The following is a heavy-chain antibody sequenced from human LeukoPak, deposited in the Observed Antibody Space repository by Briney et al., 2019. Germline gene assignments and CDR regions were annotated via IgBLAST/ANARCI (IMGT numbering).Heavy chain of an antibody. J-gene: IGHJ4*02. D-gene: IGHD3-22*01. CDR1: GFTFSSYE. V-gene: IGHV3-48*03. CDR3: ARDLSYYDSSGYRLIFDY. CDR2: ISSSGSTI. Sequence: GGSLRLSCAASGFTFSSYEMNWVRQAPGKGLEWVSYISSSGSTIYYADSVKGRFTISRDNAKNSLYLQMNSLRAEDTAVYYCARDLSYYDSSGYRLIFDYWGQGTLVTVSS.